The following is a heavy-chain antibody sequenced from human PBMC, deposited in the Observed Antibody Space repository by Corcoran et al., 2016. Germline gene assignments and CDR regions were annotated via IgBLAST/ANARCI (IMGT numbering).Heavy chain of an antibody. J-gene: IGHJ4*02. Sequence: QVQLQQWGAGLLKPSETLSLTCAVYGGSFSGYYWSWIRQPPGKGLEWIGEINHSGSTNYNPSRKSRVTISVDTSKNQFSLKLSSVTAADTAVYYCARAAAGVYFDYWGQGTLVTVSS. V-gene: IGHV4-34*01. CDR2: INHSGST. CDR3: ARAAAGVYFDY. CDR1: GGSFSGYY. D-gene: IGHD6-13*01.